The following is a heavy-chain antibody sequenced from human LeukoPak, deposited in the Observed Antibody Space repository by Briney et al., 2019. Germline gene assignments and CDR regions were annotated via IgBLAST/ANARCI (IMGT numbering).Heavy chain of an antibody. V-gene: IGHV1-69*05. Sequence: SVKVSCKASGGTFSSYAISWVRQAPGQGLEWMGGIIPIFGAANYAQKFQGRVTITTDESTSTAYMELSSLRSEDTAVYYCARLGTTRLYNWFDPWGQGTLVTVSS. CDR3: ARLGTTRLYNWFDP. CDR2: IIPIFGAA. D-gene: IGHD4-11*01. CDR1: GGTFSSYA. J-gene: IGHJ5*02.